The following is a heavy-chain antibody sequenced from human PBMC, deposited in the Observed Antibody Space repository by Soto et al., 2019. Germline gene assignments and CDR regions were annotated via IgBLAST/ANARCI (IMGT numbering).Heavy chain of an antibody. V-gene: IGHV4-4*02. CDR2: IYYSGNT. CDR3: ARGDMTFMDN. CDR1: GGSINSSNW. Sequence: QVQLQESGPGLVEPSGTLSLTCAVSGGSINSSNWWSWVRQSPGKGLEWIGEIYYSGNTNSNPSLKSRVTISVQKSKNQFSLRLTSVTAADTAVYYCARGDMTFMDNWGQGALVTVSS. D-gene: IGHD2-21*02. J-gene: IGHJ4*02.